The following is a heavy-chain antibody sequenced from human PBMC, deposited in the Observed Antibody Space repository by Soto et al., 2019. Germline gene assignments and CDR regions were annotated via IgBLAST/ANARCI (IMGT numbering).Heavy chain of an antibody. Sequence: GGSLRLSCAASGFTFNDYYMSWIRQAPGKGLEWVSYISSSGSTIYYADSVKGRFTISRDNAKNSLYLQMNSLRAEDTAVYYCATSGDLGYFDYWGQGTLVTVSS. CDR1: GFTFNDYY. V-gene: IGHV3-11*01. CDR3: ATSGDLGYFDY. CDR2: ISSSGSTI. D-gene: IGHD7-27*01. J-gene: IGHJ4*02.